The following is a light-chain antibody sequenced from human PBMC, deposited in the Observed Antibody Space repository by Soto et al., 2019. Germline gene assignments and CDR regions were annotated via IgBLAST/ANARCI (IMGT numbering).Light chain of an antibody. J-gene: IGLJ1*01. Sequence: QSALTQPASVSGSPGQSITISCTGTSNDVGGYNYVSWYQQHPGKAPKLMIYDVSNRPSGVSNRFSGSKSGNTASLTISGLQAEDEADYYCSSYTSSRTRVFGTGTKVTVL. V-gene: IGLV2-14*01. CDR3: SSYTSSRTRV. CDR1: SNDVGGYNY. CDR2: DVS.